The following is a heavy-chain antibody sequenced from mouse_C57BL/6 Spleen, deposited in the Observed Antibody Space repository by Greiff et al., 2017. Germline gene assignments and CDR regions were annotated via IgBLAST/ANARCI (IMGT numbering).Heavy chain of an antibody. V-gene: IGHV1-80*01. CDR2: IYPGDGDT. D-gene: IGHD1-1*01. CDR1: GYAFSSYW. CDR3: ARTVATGYYAMDY. J-gene: IGHJ4*01. Sequence: QVQLKESGAELVKPGASVKISCKASGYAFSSYWMNWVKQRPGKGLEWIGQIYPGDGDTNYNGKVKGKATLTADKSSSTAYMQLSSLTSEDSAVYFCARTVATGYYAMDYWGQGTSVTVSS.